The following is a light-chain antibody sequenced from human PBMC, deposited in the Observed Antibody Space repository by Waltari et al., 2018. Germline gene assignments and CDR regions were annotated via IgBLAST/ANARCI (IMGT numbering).Light chain of an antibody. Sequence: PGKTVTISCTRSSGSIASNYVRWYQQRPGSAPTTVIYEDNRRPSGVPDRFSGSIDSSSNSASLTISGLKTEDEADYYCQSYDSGVIFGGGTKLTVL. CDR2: EDN. J-gene: IGLJ2*01. CDR1: SGSIASNY. CDR3: QSYDSGVI. V-gene: IGLV6-57*03.